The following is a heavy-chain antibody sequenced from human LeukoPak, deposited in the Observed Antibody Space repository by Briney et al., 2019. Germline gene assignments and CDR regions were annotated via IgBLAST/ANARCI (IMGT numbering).Heavy chain of an antibody. CDR3: ARDCGGDCREGP. CDR1: GFTFNNYG. CDR2: VRYDGSNK. J-gene: IGHJ5*02. D-gene: IGHD2-21*02. Sequence: GGSLRLSCAASGFTFNNYGMYWVRQAPGKGLEWVGFVRYDGSNKYYADSVKGRFTISRDNAKNSLYLQMNSLRAEDTAVYYCARDCGGDCREGPWGQGTLVTVSS. V-gene: IGHV3-30*02.